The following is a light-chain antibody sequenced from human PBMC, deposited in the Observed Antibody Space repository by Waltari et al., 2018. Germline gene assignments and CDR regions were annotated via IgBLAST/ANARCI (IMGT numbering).Light chain of an antibody. CDR2: AAS. Sequence: DIQMTQSTSFLSASVGDRVTITCRASQGISNRLAWYHQKPGNAPKLLVYAASRLASAVPSRFSGSGSGTDYTLTISGLQPEDFATYYCQQYYATPRVTFGPGTRVD. CDR3: QQYYATPRVT. V-gene: IGKV1-NL1*01. J-gene: IGKJ3*01. CDR1: QGISNR.